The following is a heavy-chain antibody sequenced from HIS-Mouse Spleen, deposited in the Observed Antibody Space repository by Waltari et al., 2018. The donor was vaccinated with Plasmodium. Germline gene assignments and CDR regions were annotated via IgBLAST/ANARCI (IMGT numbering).Heavy chain of an antibody. V-gene: IGHV3-21*01. CDR2: ISSSSSYI. J-gene: IGHJ2*01. Sequence: EVQLVDSGGGLVKPGGSLRLSCAASGFTFSSYRMNWVLQAPGRGMEWVSSISSSSSYIYYADSVKGRLTISRDNAKNSLYLQMNSLRAEDTAVYYCAREDILTGYYNDYWYFDLWGRGTLVTVSS. CDR1: GFTFSSYR. D-gene: IGHD3-9*01. CDR3: AREDILTGYYNDYWYFDL.